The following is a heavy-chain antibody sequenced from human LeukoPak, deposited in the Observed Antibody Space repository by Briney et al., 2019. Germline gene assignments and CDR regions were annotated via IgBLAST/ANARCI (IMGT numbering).Heavy chain of an antibody. Sequence: LGRTYYRSRWYNDYAVSVKSRITINPDTSRNQFSLQLNSVTPEDTALYYCARDLTGKHFDYWGQGTLVTVSS. CDR3: ARDLTGKHFDY. V-gene: IGHV6-1*01. D-gene: IGHD7-27*01. CDR2: TYYRSRWYN. J-gene: IGHJ4*02.